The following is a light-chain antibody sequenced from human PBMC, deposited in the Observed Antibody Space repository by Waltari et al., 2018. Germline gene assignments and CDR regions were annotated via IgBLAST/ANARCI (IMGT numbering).Light chain of an antibody. Sequence: QSALTQPASVSGSPGQSITISCTGTSSDIGANNHVSWYRQHPGKAPKLILYHVTTRPSGVSNRFSGSKSGTTASLTISGLQAEDEADYFCSSYTITYTRVFGGGTKLTVL. V-gene: IGLV2-14*01. J-gene: IGLJ3*02. CDR3: SSYTITYTRV. CDR2: HVT. CDR1: SSDIGANNH.